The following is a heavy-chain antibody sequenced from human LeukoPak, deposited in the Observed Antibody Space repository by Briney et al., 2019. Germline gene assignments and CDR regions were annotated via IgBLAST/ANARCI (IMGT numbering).Heavy chain of an antibody. V-gene: IGHV3-30*02. Sequence: PGGSLRLSCAASGFTFSSYVMHWVRQASGKGLEWVAFIRYDGSNKYADSVKGRFTISRDNSKNTLYLQMNSLRTEDTAVYSCARVNDYDSGSLYRPIDYWGQGTLVTVSS. J-gene: IGHJ4*02. CDR1: GFTFSSYV. CDR2: IRYDGSNK. D-gene: IGHD3-10*01. CDR3: ARVNDYDSGSLYRPIDY.